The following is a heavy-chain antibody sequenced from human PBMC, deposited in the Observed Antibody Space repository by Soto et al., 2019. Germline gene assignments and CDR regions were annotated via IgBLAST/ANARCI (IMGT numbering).Heavy chain of an antibody. CDR3: ARMSYYYDKWYFDL. Sequence: QVQLVQSGAEVKQPGASVKVSCKASGYTFNDYYIYWVRQAPGQGLEWVAWINPNGGGTTYAQKFRDWVPVTRDTSIGTAYLELTGLKSDDTAIYYCARMSYYYDKWYFDLWGRGTLVTVSS. V-gene: IGHV1-2*04. CDR2: INPNGGGT. D-gene: IGHD3-22*01. CDR1: GYTFNDYY. J-gene: IGHJ2*01.